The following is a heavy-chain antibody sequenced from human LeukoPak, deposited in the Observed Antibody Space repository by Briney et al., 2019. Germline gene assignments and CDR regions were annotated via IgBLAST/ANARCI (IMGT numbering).Heavy chain of an antibody. CDR1: GYSISSNYY. J-gene: IGHJ4*02. CDR2: LRHSGNT. CDR3: ARQHFDY. V-gene: IGHV4-38-2*01. Sequence: PSETLSLTCAVSGYSISSNYYWGWIRQPPGKGLEWIGCLRHSGNTYYNPSLKSRVTISVDTSKNQFSLKLSSVTAADTAVYYCARQHFDYWGQGALVTVSS.